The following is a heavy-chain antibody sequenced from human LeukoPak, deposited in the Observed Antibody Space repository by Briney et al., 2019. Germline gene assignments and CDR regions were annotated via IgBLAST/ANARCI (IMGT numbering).Heavy chain of an antibody. Sequence: ASVKVSCKASGYTFTGYYMHWVRQAPGQGLEWMGWINPNSGGTNYAQKFQGRVTMTRDTPISTAYMELSRLRSDDTAVYYCARVPPWFGEFFDYWGQGTLVTVSS. V-gene: IGHV1-2*02. CDR2: INPNSGGT. J-gene: IGHJ4*02. CDR3: ARVPPWFGEFFDY. CDR1: GYTFTGYY. D-gene: IGHD3-10*01.